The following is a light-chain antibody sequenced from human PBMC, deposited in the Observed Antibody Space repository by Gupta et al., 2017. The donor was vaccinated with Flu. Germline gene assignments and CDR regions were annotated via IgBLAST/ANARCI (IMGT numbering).Light chain of an antibody. J-gene: IGKJ4*01. V-gene: IGKV1-39*01. Sequence: DIQMTQSPSSLSASVGDRVTITCRASQIISNYLNWFQQRPGKAPKLLTYAASSLQSGVPSRFSGSGSGTDFTLTISSLQTEDFATYYCQQSDSIPRTFGGGTKVEIK. CDR2: AAS. CDR1: QIISNY. CDR3: QQSDSIPRT.